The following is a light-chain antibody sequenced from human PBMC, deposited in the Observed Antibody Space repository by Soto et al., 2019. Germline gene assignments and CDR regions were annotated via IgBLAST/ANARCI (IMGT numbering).Light chain of an antibody. J-gene: IGKJ1*01. Sequence: EIVLTQSPATLSLSPGDGATLSCRASQSITKFLAWYQQRPGQPPRLLINEASERASGVPARFSGSGSGTDFTLTISSLEPEDFASYYCQQRLTGPWTFGQGTRVEI. CDR3: QQRLTGPWT. V-gene: IGKV3-11*01. CDR2: EAS. CDR1: QSITKF.